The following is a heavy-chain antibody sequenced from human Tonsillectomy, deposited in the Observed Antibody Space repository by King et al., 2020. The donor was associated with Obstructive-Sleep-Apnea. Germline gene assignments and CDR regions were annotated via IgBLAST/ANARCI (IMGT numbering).Heavy chain of an antibody. V-gene: IGHV3-72*01. CDR3: ARCSSPYFSFFDS. Sequence: VQLVESGGGLVQPGGSLTLSCAASGFTFSDHQMHWVRQAPGKGLEWVGRITNKANSYTTEYAASVKGRFTISRHDSENSLYLQMSSLKTEDTAVYYCARCSSPYFSFFDSWGQGTLVTVSS. D-gene: IGHD2-2*01. J-gene: IGHJ4*02. CDR2: ITNKANSYTT. CDR1: GFTFSDHQ.